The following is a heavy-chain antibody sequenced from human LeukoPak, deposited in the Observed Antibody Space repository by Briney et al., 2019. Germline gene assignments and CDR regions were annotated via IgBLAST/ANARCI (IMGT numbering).Heavy chain of an antibody. CDR1: GYSISSGYY. J-gene: IGHJ4*02. V-gene: IGHV4-38-2*02. Sequence: PSETLSLTCAVSGYSISSGYYWGWIRQPPGKGLEWIGSIYYSGTTHYNPSLRSRVTISVDTSKNQFSLKLSSVTAADTAVYYCAREEVYYGDFKIAYYFDYWGQGTLVTVSS. CDR2: IYYSGTT. D-gene: IGHD4-17*01. CDR3: AREEVYYGDFKIAYYFDY.